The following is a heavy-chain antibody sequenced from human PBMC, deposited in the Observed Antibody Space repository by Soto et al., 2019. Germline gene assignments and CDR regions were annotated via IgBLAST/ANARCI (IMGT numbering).Heavy chain of an antibody. CDR1: GGTFSSYA. J-gene: IGHJ4*02. Sequence: QVQLVQSGAEVKKPGSSVNVSCKASGGTFSSYAISWVRQAPGQGLEWMGGIIPIFGTANYAQKFQGRVTITADESTSTAYMELSSLRSEDTAVYYCARDSPATVTTSALDYWGQGTLVTVSS. V-gene: IGHV1-69*01. D-gene: IGHD4-17*01. CDR3: ARDSPATVTTSALDY. CDR2: IIPIFGTA.